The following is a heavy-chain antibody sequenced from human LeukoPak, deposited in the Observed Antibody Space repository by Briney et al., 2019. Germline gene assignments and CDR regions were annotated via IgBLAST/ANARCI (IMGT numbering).Heavy chain of an antibody. V-gene: IGHV3-48*03. Sequence: GGSLRLSCAASGSTFSSYEMNWVRQAPGKGLEWVSYISSSGSTIYYADSVKGRFTISRDNAKNSLYLQMNSLRAEDTAVYYCAREDPNYYDSSGYPDYWGQGTLVTVSS. CDR1: GSTFSSYE. J-gene: IGHJ4*02. CDR3: AREDPNYYDSSGYPDY. D-gene: IGHD3-22*01. CDR2: ISSSGSTI.